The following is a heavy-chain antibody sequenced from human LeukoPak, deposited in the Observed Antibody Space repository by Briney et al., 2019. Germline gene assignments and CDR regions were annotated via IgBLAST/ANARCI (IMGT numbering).Heavy chain of an antibody. CDR3: ARDRPSYDFWSGYSYYFDY. J-gene: IGHJ4*02. D-gene: IGHD3-3*01. V-gene: IGHV3-30*04. Sequence: GRSLRLSCAASGFTFSSYAMHWVRQAPGKGLEWVAVISYDGSNKYYADSVKGRFTISRDNSKNTLYLQMNSQRAEDTAVYYCARDRPSYDFWSGYSYYFDYWGQGTLVTVSS. CDR2: ISYDGSNK. CDR1: GFTFSSYA.